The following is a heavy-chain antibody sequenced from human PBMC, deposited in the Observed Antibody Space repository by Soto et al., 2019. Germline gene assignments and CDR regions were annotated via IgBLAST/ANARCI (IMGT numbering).Heavy chain of an antibody. CDR2: ISGSGGST. CDR1: GFTFSDYY. J-gene: IGHJ4*02. CDR3: ARPPTVIHDSSGYY. Sequence: LRLSCAASGFTFSDYYMSWIRQAPGKGLEWVSAISGSGGSTYYADSVKGRFTISRDNSKNTLYLQMNSLRAEDTAVYYCARPPTVIHDSSGYYWGQGTLVTVSS. V-gene: IGHV3-23*01. D-gene: IGHD3-22*01.